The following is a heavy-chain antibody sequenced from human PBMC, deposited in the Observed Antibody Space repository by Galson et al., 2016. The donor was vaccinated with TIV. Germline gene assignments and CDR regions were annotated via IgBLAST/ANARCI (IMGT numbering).Heavy chain of an antibody. CDR3: AKSGDSRSIDS. CDR2: ILYDGSSQ. Sequence: SLRLSCAASGFTFSHFGMHWVRQSPGKGLEWLAVILYDGSSQFYADSVEGRFAISRYNSKNTLYLQMNSLGAEDTALYYCAKSGDSRSIDSWGQGTLVIVSS. V-gene: IGHV3-30*18. J-gene: IGHJ4*02. D-gene: IGHD3-22*01. CDR1: GFTFSHFG.